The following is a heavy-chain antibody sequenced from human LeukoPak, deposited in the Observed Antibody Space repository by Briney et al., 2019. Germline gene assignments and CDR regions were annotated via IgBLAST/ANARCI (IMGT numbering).Heavy chain of an antibody. CDR3: ARVGRDGYNLVY. V-gene: IGHV3-33*01. J-gene: IGHJ4*02. Sequence: GSSLRLSCAASGFTFSSYDMHWVRQAPGKGLEWVAVIWYDGSNKYFADSVKGRFTISRDNSKNTLYLQMNSLRAEDTAVYYCARVGRDGYNLVYWGQGTLVTVSS. CDR1: GFTFSSYD. CDR2: IWYDGSNK. D-gene: IGHD5-24*01.